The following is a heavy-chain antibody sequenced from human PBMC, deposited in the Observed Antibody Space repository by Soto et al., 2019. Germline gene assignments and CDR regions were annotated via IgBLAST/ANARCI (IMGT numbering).Heavy chain of an antibody. CDR2: ISYDGSNK. CDR3: AKGPQYGDSTHPDY. D-gene: IGHD4-17*01. CDR1: GFTFSSYG. V-gene: IGHV3-30*18. J-gene: IGHJ4*02. Sequence: GGSLRLSCAASGFTFSSYGMHWFRQAPGKGLEWVAVISYDGSNKYYADSVKGRFTISRDNSKNTLYLQMNSLRAEDTAVYYCAKGPQYGDSTHPDYWGQGTLVTVSS.